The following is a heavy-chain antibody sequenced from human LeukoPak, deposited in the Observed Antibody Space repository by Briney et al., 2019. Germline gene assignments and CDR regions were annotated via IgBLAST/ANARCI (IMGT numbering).Heavy chain of an antibody. J-gene: IGHJ5*02. V-gene: IGHV3-21*01. Sequence: PGGSLRLSCAASGFTFSSYSMNWVRQAPGKGLEWVSSISSSSSYIYYADSVKGRFTISRDNAKNSLYLQMNSLRAEDTAVYYCARTFYDFWSDPTSWFDPWGQGTLVTVSS. CDR3: ARTFYDFWSDPTSWFDP. CDR1: GFTFSSYS. CDR2: ISSSSSYI. D-gene: IGHD3-3*01.